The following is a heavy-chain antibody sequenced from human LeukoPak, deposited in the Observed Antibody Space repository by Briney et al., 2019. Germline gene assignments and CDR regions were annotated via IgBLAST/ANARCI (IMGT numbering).Heavy chain of an antibody. CDR1: GYTFTGYY. D-gene: IGHD3-22*01. V-gene: IGHV1-2*02. CDR2: INPNSGGT. CDR3: AREGGSSGYYQNLDY. J-gene: IGHJ4*02. Sequence: ASVKVSCKASGYTFTGYYMHWVRRAPGQGLEWMGWINPNSGGTNYAQKFQGRVTMTRDTSISTAYMELSRLRSDDTAVYYCAREGGSSGYYQNLDYWGQGTLVTVSS.